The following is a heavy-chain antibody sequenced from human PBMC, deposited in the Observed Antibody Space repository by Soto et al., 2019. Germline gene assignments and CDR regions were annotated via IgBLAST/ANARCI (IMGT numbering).Heavy chain of an antibody. CDR1: GFSFSYYG. D-gene: IGHD3-22*01. Sequence: GGSLRLSCAASGFSFSYYGMNWVRQAPGKRPEWISYIGGTTSALHYADSVRGRFTISRDNAKNSLFLQMNSLRDEDTAKYYCARDGSYGSSGLDFDYWGRGILVTVSS. CDR2: IGGTTSAL. J-gene: IGHJ4*02. CDR3: ARDGSYGSSGLDFDY. V-gene: IGHV3-48*02.